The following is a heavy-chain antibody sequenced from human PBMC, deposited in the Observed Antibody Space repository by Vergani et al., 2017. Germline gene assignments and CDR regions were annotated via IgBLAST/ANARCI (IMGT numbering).Heavy chain of an antibody. Sequence: VQLLESGGGLVQPGGSLRLSCAASGFTFSSYAMSWIRQPPGKGLEWIGEINHSGSTNYNPSLKSRVTISVDTSKNQFSLKLSSVTAADTAVYYCARASRGYQVGGYYFDYWGQGTLVTVSS. CDR2: INHSGST. CDR3: ARASRGYQVGGYYFDY. J-gene: IGHJ4*02. CDR1: GFTFSSYA. D-gene: IGHD2-2*01. V-gene: IGHV4-34*01.